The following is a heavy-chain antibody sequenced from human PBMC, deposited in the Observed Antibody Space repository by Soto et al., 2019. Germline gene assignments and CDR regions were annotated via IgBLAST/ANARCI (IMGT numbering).Heavy chain of an antibody. J-gene: IGHJ4*02. V-gene: IGHV4-30-4*01. CDR2: IYYSGTT. Sequence: QVQLQESGPGLVKPSQTLSLTCIVSGGSISSDDHYWSWIRQPPGKGLEWIGYIYYSGTTHSNPSLTSRLFISLDTSKNQFSLQLTSVTAADTAVYYCATVRSRWNIDYWGQGTLVTVSS. D-gene: IGHD6-13*01. CDR1: GGSISSDDHY. CDR3: ATVRSRWNIDY.